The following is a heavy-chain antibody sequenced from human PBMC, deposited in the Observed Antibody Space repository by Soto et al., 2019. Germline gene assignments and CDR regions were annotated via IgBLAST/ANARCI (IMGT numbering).Heavy chain of an antibody. CDR3: ARMATFGSLNWFDP. CDR2: MNPRSGDT. V-gene: IGHV1-8*01. CDR1: GYSFTNND. D-gene: IGHD3-16*01. J-gene: IGHJ5*02. Sequence: GASVKVSCKTSGYSFTNNDVTWVRQATGQGLEWMGWMNPRSGDTGYAQKFQGRVTMTRDISIATAYMELSGLTSDDTAIYYCARMATFGSLNWFDPWGQGTLVTVSS.